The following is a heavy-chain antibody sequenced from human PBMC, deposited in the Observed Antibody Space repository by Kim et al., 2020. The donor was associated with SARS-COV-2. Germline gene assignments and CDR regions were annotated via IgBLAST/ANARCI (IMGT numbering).Heavy chain of an antibody. V-gene: IGHV5-51*01. CDR2: INSADSDA. CDR1: VYNFANHW. D-gene: IGHD4-17*01. J-gene: IGHJ4*02. Sequence: GESLKISCKGSVYNFANHWIAWVRQRPGEGLEWMGFINSADSDARYRPSLQGQVSISVDKSINTAYLHWSSLKASDTAMYYCARQVPSNYGDYGLDFWGQ. CDR3: ARQVPSNYGDYGLDF.